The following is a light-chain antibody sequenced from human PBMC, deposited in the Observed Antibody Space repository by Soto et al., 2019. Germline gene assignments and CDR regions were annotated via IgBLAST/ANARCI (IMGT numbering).Light chain of an antibody. J-gene: IGKJ5*01. CDR1: QSVSSD. CDR2: DAS. CDR3: QQRSNWPPIA. V-gene: IGKV3-11*01. Sequence: VLNQYLASLSLSPGERATLSCRASQSVSSDLAWYQQKPGQAPRLLIYDASNRATGIPARFSGSGSGTDFTLTISSLEAEDFAVYYGQQRSNWPPIAFGQGTRLE.